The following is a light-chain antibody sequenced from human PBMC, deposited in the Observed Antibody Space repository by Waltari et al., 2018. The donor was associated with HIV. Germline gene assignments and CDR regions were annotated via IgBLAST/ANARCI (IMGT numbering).Light chain of an antibody. CDR3: SSHTTSSTLYV. J-gene: IGLJ1*01. CDR2: EVN. Sequence: QSALTQPASVSGSPGQSITISCTGTSSDIGYYDSVSWYQQHPGKAPKLMIYEVNNRPSGISNRFSGSKSGNTASLTISGLRAEDEADYYCSSHTTSSTLYVFGTGTKVTVL. V-gene: IGLV2-14*01. CDR1: SSDIGYYDS.